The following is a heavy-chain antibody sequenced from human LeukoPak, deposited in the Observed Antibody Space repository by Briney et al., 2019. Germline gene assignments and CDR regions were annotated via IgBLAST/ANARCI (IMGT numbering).Heavy chain of an antibody. Sequence: GGSLRLSCAASGLTVSSNYMNWVRQAPGKGLEWVSALYIGGNTYYADSVKGRFTISRDNSKNTLYLQMNSLRAEDTAVYYCAKDTTYYYGSGSSYFDYWGQGSLVTVSS. D-gene: IGHD3-10*01. J-gene: IGHJ4*02. CDR1: GLTVSSNY. V-gene: IGHV3-53*01. CDR2: LYIGGNT. CDR3: AKDTTYYYGSGSSYFDY.